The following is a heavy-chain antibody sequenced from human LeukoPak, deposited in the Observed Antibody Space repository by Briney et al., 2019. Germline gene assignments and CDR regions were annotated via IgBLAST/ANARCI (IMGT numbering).Heavy chain of an antibody. D-gene: IGHD6-13*01. CDR1: GFTFSSYG. J-gene: IGHJ4*02. V-gene: IGHV3-33*01. CDR2: IWYDGSNK. CDR3: ACGYIAAAGYFDY. Sequence: PGRSLRLSCAASGFTFSSYGMHWVRQAPGKGLEWVAVIWYDGSNKYYADSVKGRFTISRDNSKNTLYLQMNSLRAEDTAVYYCACGYIAAAGYFDYWGQGTLVTVSS.